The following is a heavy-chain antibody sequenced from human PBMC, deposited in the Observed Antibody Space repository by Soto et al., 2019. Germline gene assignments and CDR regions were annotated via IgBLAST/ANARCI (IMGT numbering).Heavy chain of an antibody. D-gene: IGHD2-2*01. CDR3: AGEGVTSSMSRPWMGYHFYGLDV. J-gene: IGHJ6*02. Sequence: QVQLVQSGAEVKKPGSSVKVSCRASGGTFNSHTISWVRQAPGQGLEWMGGIMPMFGVTNYARKFQGRLTMNANESKTTAYMEVGSRTSDDTAVYYCAGEGVTSSMSRPWMGYHFYGLDVWGQGATVSVSS. CDR2: IMPMFGVT. CDR1: GGTFNSHT. V-gene: IGHV1-69*12.